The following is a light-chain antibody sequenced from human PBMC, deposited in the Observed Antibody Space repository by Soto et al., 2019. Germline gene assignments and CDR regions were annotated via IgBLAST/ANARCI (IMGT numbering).Light chain of an antibody. J-gene: IGLJ3*02. Sequence: QSALTQPASVSASPGQWITISCTGGKNDIGXXDYVSWYQQXXGXAPKLIIYGVSNRPSGASDRFSGSKSGNXASLTISGXXADDEADYYCSSSXXXXTXXFGGXTKLTVL. V-gene: IGLV2-14*01. CDR1: KNDIGXXDY. CDR3: SSSXXXXTXX. CDR2: GVS.